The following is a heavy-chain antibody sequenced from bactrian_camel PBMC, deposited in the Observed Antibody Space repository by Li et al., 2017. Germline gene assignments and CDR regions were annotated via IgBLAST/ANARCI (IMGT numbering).Heavy chain of an antibody. CDR3: AAFGAGGSWYRGVPCLIKY. Sequence: LVESGGGSVQAGGSLRLSCAASGFTFSSYYMSWVRQAPGKGLEWVSNIYSDGSGTYYADSVKGRFTISKDNAKNTLSLEMNSLKPEDTAMYYCAAFGAGGSWYRGVPCLIKYWGQGAQVTVS. CDR1: GFTFSSYY. D-gene: IGHD6*01. CDR2: IYSDGSGT. V-gene: IGHV3-2*01. J-gene: IGHJ4*01.